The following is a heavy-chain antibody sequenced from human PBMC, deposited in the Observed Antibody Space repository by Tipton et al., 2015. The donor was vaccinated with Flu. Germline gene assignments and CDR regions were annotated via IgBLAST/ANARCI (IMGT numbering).Heavy chain of an antibody. CDR2: IHTSGST. V-gene: IGHV4-4*07. CDR1: GGSISSYY. J-gene: IGHJ4*02. D-gene: IGHD4-11*01. Sequence: TLSLTCTVSGGSISSYYWSWIRQPAGKGLEWIGRIHTSGSTNYNPSLKSRVTMSVDTSKNQFSLKLSSVTAADTAVYYCATLGVDDYSNYVDYWGQGTLVTVSS. CDR3: ATLGVDDYSNYVDY.